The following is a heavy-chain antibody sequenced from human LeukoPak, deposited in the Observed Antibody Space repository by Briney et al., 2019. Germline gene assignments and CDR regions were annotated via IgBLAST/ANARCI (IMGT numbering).Heavy chain of an antibody. Sequence: SVKVSCKASGGTFISYAISWVRQAPGQGLEWMGGIIPIFGTANYAQKFQGRVTITADESTSTAYMELSSLRSEDTAVYYCARDLLGYCSGGSCYRFDYWGQGTLVTVSS. CDR2: IIPIFGTA. CDR1: GGTFISYA. D-gene: IGHD2-15*01. J-gene: IGHJ4*02. V-gene: IGHV1-69*13. CDR3: ARDLLGYCSGGSCYRFDY.